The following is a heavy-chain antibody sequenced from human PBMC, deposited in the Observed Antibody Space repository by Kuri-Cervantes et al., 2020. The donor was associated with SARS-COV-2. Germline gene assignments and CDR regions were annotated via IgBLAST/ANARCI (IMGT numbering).Heavy chain of an antibody. Sequence: ESLKISCTVSGGSVSSGSYHWSWIRQPPGKGLEWIGYIYYSGSTNYNPSLKSRVTISVDTSKNQFSLKLSSVTAADTAVYYCARVVPAADEGLYYYYMDVWGKGTTVTVSS. CDR1: GGSVSSGSYH. CDR3: ARVVPAADEGLYYYYMDV. V-gene: IGHV4-61*01. CDR2: IYYSGST. J-gene: IGHJ6*03. D-gene: IGHD2-2*01.